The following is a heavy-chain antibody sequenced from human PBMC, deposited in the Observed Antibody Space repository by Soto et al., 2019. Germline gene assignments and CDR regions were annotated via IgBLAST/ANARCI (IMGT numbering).Heavy chain of an antibody. D-gene: IGHD2-2*01. CDR3: ARLVPAAIYAFDI. CDR2: INPIFGNK. V-gene: IGHV1-18*01. CDR1: GYMFTSYG. J-gene: IGHJ3*02. Sequence: GASVKVSCKASGYMFTSYGISWMRQAPGQGLEWMGWINPIFGNKNYAQKFQGRVTITADESTSTAYMELSSLRSEDTAVYYCARLVPAAIYAFDIWGQGTMVTV.